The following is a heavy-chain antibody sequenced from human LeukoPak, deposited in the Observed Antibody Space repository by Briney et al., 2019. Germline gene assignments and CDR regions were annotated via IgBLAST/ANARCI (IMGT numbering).Heavy chain of an antibody. V-gene: IGHV3-7*03. D-gene: IGHD6-13*01. Sequence: GGSLRLSCAASGFTFSSYWMSWVRQAPGEGLEWVAKINQDGTEKAYVDSVRGRFTISRDNAKNSLFLQMNSLRAEDTAVYYCARGPLIAAAGTWWGQGTLATVSS. J-gene: IGHJ4*02. CDR1: GFTFSSYW. CDR3: ARGPLIAAAGTW. CDR2: INQDGTEK.